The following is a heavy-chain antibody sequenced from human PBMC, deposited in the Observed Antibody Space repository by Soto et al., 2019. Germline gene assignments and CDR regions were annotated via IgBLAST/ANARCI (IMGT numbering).Heavy chain of an antibody. J-gene: IGHJ4*02. CDR2: NTHSGNP. CDR1: GGSISSGGYS. Sequence: SETLSLTCAVSGGSISSGGYSWNWFRQPSGKGLEWIGYNTHSGNPYYNPSLKTRVTIFLDRSNNQFSLELSSVTAADTAVYYCARISGYFDRQVNFDYWGQGTLVTVSS. CDR3: ARISGYFDRQVNFDY. D-gene: IGHD3-9*01. V-gene: IGHV4-30-2*02.